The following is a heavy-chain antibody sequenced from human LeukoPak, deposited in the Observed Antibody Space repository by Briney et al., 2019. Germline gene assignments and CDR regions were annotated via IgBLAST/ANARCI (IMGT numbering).Heavy chain of an antibody. CDR3: ARDTGTTYYYGSGSSDGMDV. D-gene: IGHD3-10*01. J-gene: IGHJ6*02. CDR2: IYSGGST. Sequence: PGGSLRLSCAASGFTVSSNYMSWVRQAPGKGLEWVSVIYSGGSTYYADSVKGIFTISKDNSKNTLYLQMNGLRAEDTAVYYCARDTGTTYYYGSGSSDGMDVWGQRTTVTVSS. V-gene: IGHV3-66*01. CDR1: GFTVSSNY.